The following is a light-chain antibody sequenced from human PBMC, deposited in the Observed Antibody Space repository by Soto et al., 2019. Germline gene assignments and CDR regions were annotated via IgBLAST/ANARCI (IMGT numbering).Light chain of an antibody. CDR1: QNVSRY. CDR2: DAS. Sequence: EIVLTQSPGTLSLSPGERATLSCRASQNVSRYLAWYQQKLGQAPRLLIYDASSRATGIPARFSGGGSGTDFTLTISSLEPEDFAVYYCQQYGSSPITFGQGTRLEIK. V-gene: IGKV3-20*01. J-gene: IGKJ5*01. CDR3: QQYGSSPIT.